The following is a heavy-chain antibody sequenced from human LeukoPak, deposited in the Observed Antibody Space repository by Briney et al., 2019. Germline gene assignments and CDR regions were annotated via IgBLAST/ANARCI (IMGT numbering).Heavy chain of an antibody. V-gene: IGHV3-33*01. CDR1: GFTFSSHG. J-gene: IGHJ5*02. D-gene: IGHD3-10*01. CDR3: ARGSGNYYNWFDP. Sequence: GGSLRLSCTASGFTFSSHGMHWVRQAPGKGLEWVTVIWYDGSNKYYSDSVKGRFTISRDNSKNTLYLQMPSLRAVDTAVYYCARGSGNYYNWFDPWGQGTLVTVSS. CDR2: IWYDGSNK.